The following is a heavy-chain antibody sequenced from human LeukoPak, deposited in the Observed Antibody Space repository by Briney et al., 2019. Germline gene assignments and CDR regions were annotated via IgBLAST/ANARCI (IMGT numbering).Heavy chain of an antibody. D-gene: IGHD3-22*01. J-gene: IGHJ3*02. CDR2: IHVSGST. Sequence: SETLSLTCTVSGGSITSYSWSWIRQTPGKGLEWIGHIHVSGSTNYHPPLESRVTISVDTSKNHFSLRLSSVTAADTAVYYCGRRLYISGYSASFDIGGQGVKVTVSS. CDR3: GRRLYISGYSASFDI. V-gene: IGHV4-4*08. CDR1: GGSITSYS.